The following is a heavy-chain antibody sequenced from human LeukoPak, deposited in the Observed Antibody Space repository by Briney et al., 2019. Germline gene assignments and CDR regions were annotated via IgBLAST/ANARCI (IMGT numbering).Heavy chain of an antibody. Sequence: PGGSLRLSCAASGFTFSGYAMSWVREAPGKGLEWVSAISGSGGSTYYADSVKGRFTISRDNSKSTLYLQMNSLRAEDTAVYYCAKVGNERRGVMLYYYYGMDVWGQGTTVTVS. V-gene: IGHV3-23*01. CDR1: GFTFSGYA. CDR2: ISGSGGST. CDR3: AKVGNERRGVMLYYYYGMDV. D-gene: IGHD3-16*01. J-gene: IGHJ6*02.